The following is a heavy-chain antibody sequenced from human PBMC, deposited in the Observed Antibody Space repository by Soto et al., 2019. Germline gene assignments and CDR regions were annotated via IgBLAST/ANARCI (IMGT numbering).Heavy chain of an antibody. Sequence: GGSLRLSCAASGFTFSNAWMNWVRQAPGKGLEWVGRIKSKTDGGTTDYAAPVKGRFTISRDDSKNTLYLQMNSLKTEDTAVYYCTTAGWLVYCIITSCLHDDYYYGMDVWGQGTTVTVSS. D-gene: IGHD2-2*01. CDR3: TTAGWLVYCIITSCLHDDYYYGMDV. CDR2: IKSKTDGGTT. V-gene: IGHV3-15*07. J-gene: IGHJ6*02. CDR1: GFTFSNAW.